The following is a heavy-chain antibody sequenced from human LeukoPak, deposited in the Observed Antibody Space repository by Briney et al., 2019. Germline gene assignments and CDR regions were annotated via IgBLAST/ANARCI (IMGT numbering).Heavy chain of an antibody. CDR1: GGSFSGYY. Sequence: SETLSLTCAVYGGSFSGYYWSWIRQPPGKGLEWIGEINHSGSTNYNPSLKSRVTISVDTSKNQFSLKLSSVTAADTAVYYCARIQQLATYWGQGTLVTVSS. V-gene: IGHV4-34*01. CDR2: INHSGST. J-gene: IGHJ4*02. CDR3: ARIQQLATY. D-gene: IGHD6-13*01.